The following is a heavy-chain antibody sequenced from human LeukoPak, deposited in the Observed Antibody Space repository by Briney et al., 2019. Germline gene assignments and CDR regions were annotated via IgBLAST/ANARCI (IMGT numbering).Heavy chain of an antibody. J-gene: IGHJ5*02. V-gene: IGHV4-59*01. CDR3: ARAPPSGSHNWFDP. Sequence: SKTLSLTCTVSGGSISSYYWSWIRQPPGKGLEWIGYIYYSGSTNYNPSLKSRVTISVDTSKNQFSLKLSSVTAADTAVYNCARAPPSGSHNWFDPWGQGTLVTVSS. CDR2: IYYSGST. CDR1: GGSISSYY.